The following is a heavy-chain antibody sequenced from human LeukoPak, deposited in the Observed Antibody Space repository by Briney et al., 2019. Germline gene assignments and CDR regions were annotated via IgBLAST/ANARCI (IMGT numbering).Heavy chain of an antibody. CDR1: GFTFNSFA. CDR3: ARDEGIAARGGVNYYYYYYMDV. J-gene: IGHJ6*03. D-gene: IGHD6-6*01. V-gene: IGHV3-30-3*01. Sequence: GRSLRLSCAASGFTFNSFAMHWVRQAPGKGLEWVAVISYDGSNKYYADSVKGRFTISRDNSKNTLFLQMSSLRSEDTAVYYCARDEGIAARGGVNYYYYYYMDV. CDR2: ISYDGSNK.